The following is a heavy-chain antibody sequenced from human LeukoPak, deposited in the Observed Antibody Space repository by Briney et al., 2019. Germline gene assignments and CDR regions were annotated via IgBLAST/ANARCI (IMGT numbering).Heavy chain of an antibody. Sequence: GGSLRLSCAASGFTFSSYSMNWVRQAPGKGLEWVSSISSSSSYIYYADSVKGRFTISRDNAKNSLYLQMNSLRAEDTAVYYCARDLYGSGAALGYYGMDVWGQGTTVTVSS. CDR1: GFTFSSYS. V-gene: IGHV3-21*01. J-gene: IGHJ6*02. CDR3: ARDLYGSGAALGYYGMDV. CDR2: ISSSSSYI. D-gene: IGHD3-10*01.